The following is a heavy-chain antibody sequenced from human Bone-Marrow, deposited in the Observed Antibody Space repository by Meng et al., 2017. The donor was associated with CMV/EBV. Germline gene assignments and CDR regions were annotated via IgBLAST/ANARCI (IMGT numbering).Heavy chain of an antibody. CDR3: ARDQGYDFWSRYPNWFDP. CDR1: GGSISSYY. Sequence: GSLRLSCTVSGGSISSYYWSWIRQPPGKGLEWIGYIYYSGSTYYNPSLKSRVTISVDTSKNQFSLKLSSVTAADTAVYYCARDQGYDFWSRYPNWFDPWGQGPLVTFYS. D-gene: IGHD3-3*01. V-gene: IGHV4-59*12. CDR2: IYYSGST. J-gene: IGHJ5*02.